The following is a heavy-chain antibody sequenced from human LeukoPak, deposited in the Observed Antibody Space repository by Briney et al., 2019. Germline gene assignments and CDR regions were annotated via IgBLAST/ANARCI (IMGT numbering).Heavy chain of an antibody. CDR2: ISYDGSNK. J-gene: IGHJ3*02. CDR3: ARDQYYDSSGYYVRNGAFDI. Sequence: GGSLRLSCAASGFTFSSYAMHWVRQAPGKGLEWVAVISYDGSNKYYADSVKGRFTISRDNSKNTLYLQMNSLRAEDTAVYYCARDQYYDSSGYYVRNGAFDIWGQGTMVTVSS. D-gene: IGHD3-22*01. V-gene: IGHV3-30*04. CDR1: GFTFSSYA.